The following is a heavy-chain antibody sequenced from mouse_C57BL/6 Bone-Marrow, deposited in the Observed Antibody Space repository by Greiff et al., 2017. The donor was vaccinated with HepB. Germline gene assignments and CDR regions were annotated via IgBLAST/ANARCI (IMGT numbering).Heavy chain of an antibody. CDR2: INPYNGGT. CDR1: GYTFTDYY. Sequence: VQLKQSGPVLVKPGASVKMSCKASGYTFTDYYMNWVKQSHGKSLEWIGVINPYNGGTSYNQKFKGKATLTVDKSSSTAYMELNSLTSEDSAVYYCARKMGRDFDYWGQGTTLTVSS. V-gene: IGHV1-19*01. D-gene: IGHD4-1*01. CDR3: ARKMGRDFDY. J-gene: IGHJ2*01.